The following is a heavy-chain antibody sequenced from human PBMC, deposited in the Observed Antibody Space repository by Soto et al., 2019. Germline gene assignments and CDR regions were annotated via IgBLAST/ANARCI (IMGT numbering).Heavy chain of an antibody. J-gene: IGHJ3*02. CDR2: ISYDGSNK. CDR3: ANDVDIVAKIGAFDI. CDR1: GFTFSSYA. V-gene: IGHV3-30-3*02. D-gene: IGHD5-12*01. Sequence: QVQLVESGGGVVQPGRSLRLSCAASGFTFSSYAMHWVRQAPGKGLEWVAVISYDGSNKYYADSVKGRFTISRDNSKNTLYLQMNSLRAEDTAVYYCANDVDIVAKIGAFDIWGQGTMVTVSS.